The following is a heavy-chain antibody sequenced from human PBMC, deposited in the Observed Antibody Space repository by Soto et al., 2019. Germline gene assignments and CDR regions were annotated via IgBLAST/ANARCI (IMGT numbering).Heavy chain of an antibody. CDR2: ISSSSSYT. J-gene: IGHJ4*02. CDR1: GFTFSDYY. CDR3: ARLHYYDSSGYLPERNEFDY. V-gene: IGHV3-11*03. D-gene: IGHD3-22*01. Sequence: PGGSLRLSCAASGFTFSDYYMSWIRQAPGKGLEWVSYISSSSSYTNYADSVKGRFTISRDNAKNSLYLQMNSLRAEDTAVYYCARLHYYDSSGYLPERNEFDYWGQGTLVTVSS.